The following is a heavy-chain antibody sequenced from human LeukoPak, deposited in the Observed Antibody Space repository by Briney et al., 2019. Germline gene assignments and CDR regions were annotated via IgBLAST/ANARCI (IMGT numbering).Heavy chain of an antibody. D-gene: IGHD2-2*02. Sequence: GGSLRLSCAASGFTFSSYWILWVRQAPGKGLVWVSRINSDGSSTTYADSVKGRFTISRDNAKNTMYLQMNTLRAEDTAVYYCASSYTYGFPYWGQGTLVTVSS. CDR2: INSDGSST. CDR3: ASSYTYGFPY. V-gene: IGHV3-74*01. J-gene: IGHJ4*02. CDR1: GFTFSSYW.